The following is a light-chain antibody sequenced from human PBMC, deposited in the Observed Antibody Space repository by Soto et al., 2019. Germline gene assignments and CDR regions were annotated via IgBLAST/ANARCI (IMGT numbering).Light chain of an antibody. CDR1: QGISSW. CDR2: AAS. Sequence: DIQMTQSPSSVSASVGDSVTITCRASQGISSWLAWYQQKPGKAPKLLIYAASSLQMGVPSRFSGSASGPDFTLTSSSLQREDFASYFCQQSYSMPCAFGQGTRGDIK. CDR3: QQSYSMPCA. V-gene: IGKV1-12*01. J-gene: IGKJ1*01.